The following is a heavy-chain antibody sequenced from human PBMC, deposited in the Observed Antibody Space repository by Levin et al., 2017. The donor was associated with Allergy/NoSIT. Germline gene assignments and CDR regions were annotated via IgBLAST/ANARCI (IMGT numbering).Heavy chain of an antibody. J-gene: IGHJ4*02. CDR3: ARDSGEGSSWYLDY. V-gene: IGHV3-30-3*01. Sequence: GESLKISCAASGFTFSSYAMHWVRQAPGKGLEWVAVISYDGSNKYYADSVKGRFTISRDNSKNTLYLQMNSLRAEDTAVYYCARDSGEGSSWYLDYWGQGTLVTVSS. CDR1: GFTFSSYA. CDR2: ISYDGSNK. D-gene: IGHD6-13*01.